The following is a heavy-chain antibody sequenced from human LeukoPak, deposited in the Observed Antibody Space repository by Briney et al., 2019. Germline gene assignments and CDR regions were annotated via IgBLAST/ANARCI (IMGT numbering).Heavy chain of an antibody. CDR3: ARDGGYYYDSSGYIEFDY. CDR2: ISSSSSTI. D-gene: IGHD3-22*01. J-gene: IGHJ4*02. CDR1: GFTFSSYA. Sequence: PGGSLRLSCAASGFTFSSYAMSWVRQAPGKGLEWVSYISSSSSTIYYADSVKGRFTISRDNAKNSLYLQMNSLRAEDTAVYYCARDGGYYYDSSGYIEFDYWGQGTLVTVSS. V-gene: IGHV3-48*01.